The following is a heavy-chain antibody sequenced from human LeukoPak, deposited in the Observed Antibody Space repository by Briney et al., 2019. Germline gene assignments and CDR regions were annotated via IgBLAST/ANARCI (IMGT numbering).Heavy chain of an antibody. CDR2: ICHSGST. V-gene: IGHV4-59*01. CDR1: GDSISSYY. CDR3: ARGVVITFGGAADY. J-gene: IGHJ4*02. D-gene: IGHD3-16*01. Sequence: PSETLSLTCTVSGDSISSYYWSWIRQPPGKGLEWIGYICHSGSTNYNPSLKSRVTISIDTSKNQFSLKLSSVTAADTAVYYCARGVVITFGGAADYWGQGTLVTVSS.